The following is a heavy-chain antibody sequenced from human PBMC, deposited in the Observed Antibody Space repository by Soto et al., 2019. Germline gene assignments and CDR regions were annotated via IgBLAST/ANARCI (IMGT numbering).Heavy chain of an antibody. CDR1: GYTFTGYY. CDR3: ARDYWSGDRYYYGMDV. D-gene: IGHD3-3*01. J-gene: IGHJ6*02. CDR2: INPNSGGP. V-gene: IGHV1-2*02. Sequence: GASVKVSCKASGYTFTGYYIHWVRQAPGQRLEWMGYINPNSGGPNYAQKLQGRVTMTRDTSISTAYMELSRLRSDDTAVYFCARDYWSGDRYYYGMDVWGQGTTVTVSS.